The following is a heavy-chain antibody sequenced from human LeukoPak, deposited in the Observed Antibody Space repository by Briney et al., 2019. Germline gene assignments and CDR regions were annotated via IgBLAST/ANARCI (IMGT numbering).Heavy chain of an antibody. CDR1: GFTFSSYA. V-gene: IGHV3-23*01. D-gene: IGHD3-22*01. CDR3: EKDYGHYYDSSGYYPFDY. Sequence: GGALRLSCAASGFTFSSYAMSWVRQAPGKGLEWGSAIIGSGGSTYYADSVKGRFTISTDNSKNTLYLQMNSLRAEDTAVYYCEKDYGHYYDSSGYYPFDYWGQGTLVTVSS. CDR2: IIGSGGST. J-gene: IGHJ4*02.